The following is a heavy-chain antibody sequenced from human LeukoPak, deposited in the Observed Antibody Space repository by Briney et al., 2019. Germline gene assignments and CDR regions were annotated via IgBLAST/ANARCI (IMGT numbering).Heavy chain of an antibody. CDR2: IYYSGST. V-gene: IGHV4-59*01. CDR1: GGSISSYY. Sequence: SETLSFTCTVSGGSISSYYWSWTRQPPGKGLEWIGYIYYSGSTNYNPSLKSRVTISVDTSKNQFSLKLSSVTAADTAVYYCARGPGYTAMVDYWGQGTLVTVSS. J-gene: IGHJ4*02. D-gene: IGHD5-18*01. CDR3: ARGPGYTAMVDY.